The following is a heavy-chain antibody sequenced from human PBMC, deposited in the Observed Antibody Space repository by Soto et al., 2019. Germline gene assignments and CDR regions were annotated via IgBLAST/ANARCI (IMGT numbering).Heavy chain of an antibody. CDR1: GFTFTRYS. Sequence: GGSLRLSCAASGFTFTRYSMNWVRQAPGKGLEWVSSISSTTNYIYYADSMKGRFTVSRDNAKNSGYLEMNSLSAEDTAVYYCARESEDLTSNFDYWGQGTLVTVSS. CDR3: ARESEDLTSNFDY. V-gene: IGHV3-21*01. CDR2: ISSTTNYI. J-gene: IGHJ4*02.